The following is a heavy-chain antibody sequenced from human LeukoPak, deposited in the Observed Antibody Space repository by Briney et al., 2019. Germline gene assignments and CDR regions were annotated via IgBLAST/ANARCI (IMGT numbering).Heavy chain of an antibody. Sequence: ASVKVSCKASGCTFTSYDINWMRQATRQGLEWMGWMSPNSGNTGYAQKFQGRVTMTRDTSTGTAYLELSSLRSEDSAVYYCVRTPPNWGADFWGQGTLVTVSS. J-gene: IGHJ4*02. D-gene: IGHD7-27*01. CDR1: GCTFTSYD. V-gene: IGHV1-8*01. CDR3: VRTPPNWGADF. CDR2: MSPNSGNT.